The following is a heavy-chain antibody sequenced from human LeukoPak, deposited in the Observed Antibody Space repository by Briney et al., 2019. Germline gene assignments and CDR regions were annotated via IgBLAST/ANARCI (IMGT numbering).Heavy chain of an antibody. D-gene: IGHD3-22*01. V-gene: IGHV4-59*12. CDR3: ARGRAYYYDSSGYYFRY. Sequence: SETLSLTCTVSGGSISSYYWSWIRQPPGKGLEWIGYISYSGSTNYNPSLKSRVTISVDTSKNQFSLKLSSVTAADTAVYYCARGRAYYYDSSGYYFRYWGQGTLVTVSS. CDR2: ISYSGST. CDR1: GGSISSYY. J-gene: IGHJ4*02.